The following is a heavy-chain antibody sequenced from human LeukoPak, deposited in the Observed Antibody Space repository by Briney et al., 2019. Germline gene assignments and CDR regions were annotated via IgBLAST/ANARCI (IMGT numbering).Heavy chain of an antibody. D-gene: IGHD3-10*01. CDR1: GGSISSYY. J-gene: IGHJ5*02. CDR3: ARHIITMVRGVKENWFDP. CDR2: IYYSGST. V-gene: IGHV4-59*01. Sequence: SQTLSLTCTVSGGSISSYYWSWIRQPPGKGLEWIGYIYYSGSTNYNPSLKSRVTISVDTSKNQFSLKLSSVTAGDRAVYYCARHIITMVRGVKENWFDPWGQGTLVTVSS.